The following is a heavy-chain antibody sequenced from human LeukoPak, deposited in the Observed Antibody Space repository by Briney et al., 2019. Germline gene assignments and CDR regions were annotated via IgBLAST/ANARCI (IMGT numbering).Heavy chain of an antibody. V-gene: IGHV3-23*01. CDR2: IPGSGGST. CDR3: AKDLFVGY. D-gene: IGHD6-6*01. CDR1: GITFSNYA. Sequence: GSLRLSCAASGITFSNYAMSWVRQAPGKGLEWVSGIPGSGGSTYYADSVKGRFTISRDNSKNTLYLQMNSLRAEDTAVYYCAKDLFVGYWGQGTLVTVSS. J-gene: IGHJ4*02.